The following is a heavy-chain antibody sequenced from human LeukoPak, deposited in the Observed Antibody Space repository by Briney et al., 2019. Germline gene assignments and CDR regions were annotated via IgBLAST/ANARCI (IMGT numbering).Heavy chain of an antibody. CDR2: IHFDGSQQ. Sequence: TGGSLRVSCTASGFSFSNYGIHWVRQAPGRGLEWGAFIHFDGSQQYYVASVKGRFTVSRDNPKNTVYLQMNSLRAEDTALYYCVKDQGYCSSASCYFGAFDIWGPGTMVTVSS. CDR3: VKDQGYCSSASCYFGAFDI. D-gene: IGHD2-2*01. CDR1: GFSFSNYG. J-gene: IGHJ3*02. V-gene: IGHV3-30*02.